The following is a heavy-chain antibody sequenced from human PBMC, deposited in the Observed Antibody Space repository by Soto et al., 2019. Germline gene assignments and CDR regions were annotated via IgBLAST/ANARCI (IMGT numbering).Heavy chain of an antibody. CDR1: GGTFSSYA. J-gene: IGHJ3*02. D-gene: IGHD3-22*01. CDR2: IIPIFGTA. CDR3: ARANGYYYESSGYRLGDKDAFDI. Sequence: SVKVSCKASGGTFSSYAISWVRQAPGQGLEWMGGIIPIFGTANYAQKFQGRVTITADKSTSTAYMELSSLRSEDTAVYYCARANGYYYESSGYRLGDKDAFDIWGQGTMVTVSS. V-gene: IGHV1-69*06.